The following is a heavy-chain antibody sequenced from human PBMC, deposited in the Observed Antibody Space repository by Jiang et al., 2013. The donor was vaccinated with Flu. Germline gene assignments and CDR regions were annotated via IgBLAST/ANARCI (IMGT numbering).Heavy chain of an antibody. V-gene: IGHV4-30-2*04. Sequence: TISVDTSKNQFSLKLSSVTAADTAVYYCAREKYYYDTDDAFDIWGQGTMVTVSS. D-gene: IGHD3-22*01. CDR3: AREKYYYDTDDAFDI. J-gene: IGHJ3*02.